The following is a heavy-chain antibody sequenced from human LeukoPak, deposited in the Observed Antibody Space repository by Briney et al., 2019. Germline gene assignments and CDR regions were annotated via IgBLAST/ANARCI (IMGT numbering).Heavy chain of an antibody. CDR2: VNPSSGGT. J-gene: IGHJ6*02. CDR3: ARDSKSARPFYYYFYGLDV. CDR1: GYTFTSYD. Sequence: ASVKVSCKASGYTFTSYDINWVRQAPGQGLEWMGWVNPSSGGTNYAHKFQGRVTMTRDTSISTVYMELIGLTSDDTAVFYCARDSKSARPFYYYFYGLDVWGQGTTVTVSS. V-gene: IGHV1-2*02. D-gene: IGHD1-1*01.